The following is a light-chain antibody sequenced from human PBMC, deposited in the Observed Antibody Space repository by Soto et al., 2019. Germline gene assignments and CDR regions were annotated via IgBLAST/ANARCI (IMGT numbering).Light chain of an antibody. Sequence: DIQMTQSPVTLSASVGDRVTITCRASQNITTFLAWYQQKPGEAPNVLIYDASTSESGVPSTFSGSGSGTAFTLIISSLQPDDFATYYCQQYNSFPWTFGQGTKVDI. CDR2: DAS. CDR1: QNITTF. V-gene: IGKV1-5*01. J-gene: IGKJ1*01. CDR3: QQYNSFPWT.